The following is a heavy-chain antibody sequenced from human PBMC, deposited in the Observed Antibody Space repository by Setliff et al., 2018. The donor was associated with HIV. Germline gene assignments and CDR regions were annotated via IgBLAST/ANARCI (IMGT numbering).Heavy chain of an antibody. CDR1: GYTFTNYG. V-gene: IGHV1-18*01. CDR2: INVGNGNK. J-gene: IGHJ5*02. Sequence: GASVKVSCKASGYTFTNYGISWVRQAPGRGLEWMAWINVGNGNKKPARKFQGRVALTTDTSTNTAHMELRNLRSDDTAVYYCARDSGMAVVGTWRRLDPWGQGTLVTVSS. D-gene: IGHD6-19*01. CDR3: ARDSGMAVVGTWRRLDP.